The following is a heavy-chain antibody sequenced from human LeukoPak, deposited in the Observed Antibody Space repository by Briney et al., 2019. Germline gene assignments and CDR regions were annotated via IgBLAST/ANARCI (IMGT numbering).Heavy chain of an antibody. Sequence: ASVKVSCKASEYTFTDYFIHWVRQAPGQGLEWMGWINPKSGGTNYAQKFQGRVTMTRDTSISTAYMELSRLRSDDTAVYYCARVFYDSSGYYPGGLFYWGQGTLVTVSS. V-gene: IGHV1-2*02. CDR2: INPKSGGT. J-gene: IGHJ4*02. CDR1: EYTFTDYF. CDR3: ARVFYDSSGYYPGGLFY. D-gene: IGHD3-22*01.